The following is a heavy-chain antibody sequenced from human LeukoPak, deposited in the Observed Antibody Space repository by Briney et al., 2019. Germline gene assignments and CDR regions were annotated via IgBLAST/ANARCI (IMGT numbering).Heavy chain of an antibody. J-gene: IGHJ5*02. CDR3: ARCRVAKYSSSWYPNDDWFDP. Sequence: GESLKISCKGSGYSFTSYWIGWVRQMPGKGLEWMGIIYPGDSDTRYSPSFQGQVTISADKSISTAYLQWSSLKASDTAMYYCARCRVAKYSSSWYPNDDWFDPWGQGTLVTVSS. D-gene: IGHD6-13*01. CDR1: GYSFTSYW. V-gene: IGHV5-51*01. CDR2: IYPGDSDT.